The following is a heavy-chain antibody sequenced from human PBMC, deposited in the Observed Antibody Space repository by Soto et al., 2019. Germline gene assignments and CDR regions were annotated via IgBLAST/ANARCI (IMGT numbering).Heavy chain of an antibody. CDR3: ARDRDANYYYDSSGYYSPYAFDI. CDR1: GGTFSSYA. J-gene: IGHJ3*02. V-gene: IGHV1-69*01. Sequence: QVQLVQSGAEVQKPGSSVKVSCKASGGTFSSYAISWVRQAPGQGLEWMGGIIPIFGTANYAQKFQGRVTITADESTSTAYMELSSLRSEDTAVYYCARDRDANYYYDSSGYYSPYAFDIWGQGTMVTVSS. CDR2: IIPIFGTA. D-gene: IGHD3-22*01.